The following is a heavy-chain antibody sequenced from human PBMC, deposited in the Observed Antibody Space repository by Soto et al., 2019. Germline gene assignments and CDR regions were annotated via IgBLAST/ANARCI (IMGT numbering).Heavy chain of an antibody. CDR3: ARKLDDSSGYYR. Sequence: QVQLQQWGAGLLKPSETLSLTCAVYGGSFSGYYWSWIRQPPGKGLEWIGEINHSGSTKYNPSLKRRDTILVDTSKNQFSLKLSSVTAADTVVYYCARKLDDSSGYYRWGQGTLVTVSP. V-gene: IGHV4-34*01. D-gene: IGHD3-22*01. J-gene: IGHJ4*02. CDR2: INHSGST. CDR1: GGSFSGYY.